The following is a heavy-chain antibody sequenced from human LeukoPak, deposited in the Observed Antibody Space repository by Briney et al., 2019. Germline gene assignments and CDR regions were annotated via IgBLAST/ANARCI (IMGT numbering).Heavy chain of an antibody. Sequence: GGSLRLSCAASGFTFSSYGMHWVRQAPGKGLEWVAVISYDGSNKYYADSVKGRFTISRDNSKNTLYIQMNSLRAEDTAVYYCARAKPKNMVRGLIMRRESRYYFDYWGQGTLVTVSS. V-gene: IGHV3-30*03. D-gene: IGHD3-10*01. CDR3: ARAKPKNMVRGLIMRRESRYYFDY. CDR2: ISYDGSNK. J-gene: IGHJ4*02. CDR1: GFTFSSYG.